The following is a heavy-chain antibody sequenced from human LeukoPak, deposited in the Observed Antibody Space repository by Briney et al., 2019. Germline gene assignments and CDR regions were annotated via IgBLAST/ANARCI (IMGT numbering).Heavy chain of an antibody. Sequence: SETLSLTCTVSGGSISSSSYYWGWIRQPPGKGLEWFGSIYYSGSTYYNPSLKSRVTISVDTSKNQFSLKLSSVTAADTAVYYCAKFHSSGWTPSDYWGQGTLVTVSS. CDR3: AKFHSSGWTPSDY. V-gene: IGHV4-39*01. CDR1: GGSISSSSYY. J-gene: IGHJ4*02. CDR2: IYYSGST. D-gene: IGHD6-19*01.